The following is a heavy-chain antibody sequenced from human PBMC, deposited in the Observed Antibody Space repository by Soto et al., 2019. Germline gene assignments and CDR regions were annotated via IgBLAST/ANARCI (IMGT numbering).Heavy chain of an antibody. V-gene: IGHV5-51*01. CDR1: GYSFTSYW. CDR2: IYPGDSDT. J-gene: IGHJ6*02. Sequence: ESLKIFCKGSGYSFTSYWIGWVRQMPGKGLEWMGVIYPGDSDTRYSPSFQGQVTISADKSISTAYLQWSSLKASDTAMYYCTKSLGAAAGTIGYYYYYGMDVWGQGTTVTVSS. D-gene: IGHD6-13*01. CDR3: TKSLGAAAGTIGYYYYYGMDV.